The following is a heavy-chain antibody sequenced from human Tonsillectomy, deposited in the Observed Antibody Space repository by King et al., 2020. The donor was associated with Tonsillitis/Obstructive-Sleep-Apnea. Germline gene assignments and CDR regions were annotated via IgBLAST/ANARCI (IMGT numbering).Heavy chain of an antibody. Sequence: VQLVESGGGVVQPGRSLRLSCAASGFTFSSYGMHWVRQAPGKGLEWVAVISYDGSNKYYADSVKGRFTISRDNSKNTLYLQMNSLRAEDTAVYYCAKGFQSGFDWLNLFDYWGQGTLVTVSS. J-gene: IGHJ4*02. D-gene: IGHD3-9*01. CDR2: ISYDGSNK. V-gene: IGHV3-30*18. CDR1: GFTFSSYG. CDR3: AKGFQSGFDWLNLFDY.